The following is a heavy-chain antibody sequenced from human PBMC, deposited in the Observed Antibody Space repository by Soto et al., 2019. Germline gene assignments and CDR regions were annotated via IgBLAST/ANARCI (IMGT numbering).Heavy chain of an antibody. D-gene: IGHD3-22*01. CDR2: ISRYGDFT. CDR1: GFTFNIYA. CDR3: AKDRYLDHDSRGYLFDN. Sequence: EVQLLESGGDLIQPGGSLRLSCAASGFTFNIYAMAWVRQAPGKGLEWVSAISRYGDFTYYADSVEGRFTISRDNSKNTLYLQMNSLRAADPALYYCAKDRYLDHDSRGYLFDNWGQGTLVTVPS. J-gene: IGHJ4*02. V-gene: IGHV3-23*01.